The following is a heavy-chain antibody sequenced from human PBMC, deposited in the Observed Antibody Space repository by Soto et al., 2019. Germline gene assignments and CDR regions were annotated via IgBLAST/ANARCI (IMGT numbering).Heavy chain of an antibody. CDR3: AKYSSYYYYYMDV. CDR1: GFTFSSYA. J-gene: IGHJ6*03. D-gene: IGHD6-13*01. V-gene: IGHV3-23*01. CDR2: ISGSGGST. Sequence: GGSLRLSCAASGFTFSSYAMSWVRQAPGKGLEWVSAISGSGGSTYYADSVKGRFTISRDNSKNTLYLQMNSLRAEDTAVCYCAKYSSYYYYYMDVWGKGTTVTVSS.